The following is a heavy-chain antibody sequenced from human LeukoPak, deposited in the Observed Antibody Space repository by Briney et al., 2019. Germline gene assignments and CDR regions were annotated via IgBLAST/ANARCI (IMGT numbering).Heavy chain of an antibody. D-gene: IGHD7-27*01. J-gene: IGHJ4*02. V-gene: IGHV4-39*07. CDR1: GGSISNSSYY. Sequence: SETLSLTCTVSGGSISNSSYYWGWIRQPPGKGLEWIGSMYYSGSTYYNPSLKSRVTISVDTSKNQFSLKLSSVTAADTAVYYCAREGELGMDYWGRGTLVTVSS. CDR2: MYYSGST. CDR3: AREGELGMDY.